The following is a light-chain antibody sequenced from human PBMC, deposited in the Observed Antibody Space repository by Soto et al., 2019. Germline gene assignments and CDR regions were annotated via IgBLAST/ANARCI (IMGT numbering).Light chain of an antibody. V-gene: IGKV1-39*01. Sequence: DIQMTQSPSSLSASVGDRVTITCRASQSISSYLNWYQQKPGKAPKLLIYAASSLQSGVPSRFSGCGSGTDFTLTISSLQPEDFATYYCQQSYSTLPWTFGQGTKVEIK. CDR2: AAS. CDR1: QSISSY. J-gene: IGKJ1*01. CDR3: QQSYSTLPWT.